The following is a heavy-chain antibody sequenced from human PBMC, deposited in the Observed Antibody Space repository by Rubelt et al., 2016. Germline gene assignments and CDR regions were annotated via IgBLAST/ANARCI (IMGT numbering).Heavy chain of an antibody. J-gene: IGHJ4*02. V-gene: IGHV4-59*08. CDR2: IYYSGST. CDR3: ARRDTTFDY. CDR1: DGSINNYY. Sequence: QVQLQESGPGLVKPSETLSLTCTVSDGSINNYYWSWIRQPPGKGLEWIGYIYYSGSTNYNPSLKGRVTISVDTSKNQFSLKLSSVTAADTAVYYCARRDTTFDYWGQGTLVTVSS. D-gene: IGHD5-18*01.